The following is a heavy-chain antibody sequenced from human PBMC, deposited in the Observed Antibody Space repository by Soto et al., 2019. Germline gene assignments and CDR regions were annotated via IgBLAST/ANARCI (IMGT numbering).Heavy chain of an antibody. CDR1: GGSISRYY. CDR3: ARATIAAAGTGRFEP. V-gene: IGHV4-59*01. J-gene: IGHJ5*02. D-gene: IGHD6-13*01. Sequence: QVQLQESGPGLVKPSETLSLTCTVSGGSISRYYWSWIRQPPGRGLEWIGYIYYTGSTNYNPSLKGRVTISVDTSKNQFSLKLSSVTAADTAVYYCARATIAAAGTGRFEPWGQGTLVTVSS. CDR2: IYYTGST.